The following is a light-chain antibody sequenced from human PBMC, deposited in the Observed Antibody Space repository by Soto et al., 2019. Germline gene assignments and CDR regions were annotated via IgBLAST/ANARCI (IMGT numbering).Light chain of an antibody. CDR1: SSSIGNTY. CDR3: GTWDSSLSAVV. Sequence: QSVLTQPPSVSAAPGQKVTIFCSGSSSSIGNTYVSWYQQLPGTAPKLLIYDTYKRPSGIPDRFSGSKSGTSATLGITGLQTGDEADYYCGTWDSSLSAVVFGGGTKLTVL. J-gene: IGLJ2*01. V-gene: IGLV1-51*01. CDR2: DTY.